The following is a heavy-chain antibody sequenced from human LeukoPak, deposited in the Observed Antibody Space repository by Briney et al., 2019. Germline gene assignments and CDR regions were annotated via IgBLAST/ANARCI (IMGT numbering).Heavy chain of an antibody. D-gene: IGHD3-9*01. CDR2: ISSSGSTI. CDR3: ARDPHDILTGPFDY. J-gene: IGHJ4*02. CDR1: GFTFSSYE. Sequence: PGGSLRLSCAASGFTFSSYEMNWVRQAPGKGLEWVSYISSSGSTIYYADSVKGRFTISRDNAKNSLYLQMNSLRAEDTAVYYCARDPHDILTGPFDYWGQGTLVTVSS. V-gene: IGHV3-48*03.